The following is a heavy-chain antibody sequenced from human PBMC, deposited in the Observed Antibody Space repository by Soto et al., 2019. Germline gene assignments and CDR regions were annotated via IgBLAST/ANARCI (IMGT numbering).Heavy chain of an antibody. V-gene: IGHV4-59*01. CDR1: GGSISSYY. CDR2: IYYSGST. J-gene: IGHJ6*02. CDR3: ARGLRYFDWFPGGMDV. D-gene: IGHD3-9*01. Sequence: SETLSLTCTVSGGSISSYYWSWIRQPPGKGLEWIGYIYYSGSTNYNPSLKSRVTISVDTSKNQFSLKLSSVTAADTAVYYCARGLRYFDWFPGGMDVWGQGTTVTVSS.